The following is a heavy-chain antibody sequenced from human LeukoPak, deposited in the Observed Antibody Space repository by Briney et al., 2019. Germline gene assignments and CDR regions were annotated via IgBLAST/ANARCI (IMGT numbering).Heavy chain of an antibody. CDR2: MNPNSGNT. V-gene: IGHV1-8*01. D-gene: IGHD6-13*01. J-gene: IGHJ6*03. Sequence: ASVKVSCKASGYTFTSYDINWVRQATGQGLEWMGWMNPNSGNTGYAQKFQGRVTMTRNTSISTAYMELSSLRFEDTAVYYCARAAAGSYYYYYMDVWGKGTTVTVSS. CDR1: GYTFTSYD. CDR3: ARAAAGSYYYYYMDV.